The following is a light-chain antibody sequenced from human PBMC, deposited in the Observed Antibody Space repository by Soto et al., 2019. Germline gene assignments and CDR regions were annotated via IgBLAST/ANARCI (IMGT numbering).Light chain of an antibody. CDR2: QAS. CDR1: QSIDTW. J-gene: IGKJ2*01. V-gene: IGKV1-5*03. CDR3: QQYNTDAYT. Sequence: DIQMTQSPSTLSAFVGDRVTITCRASQSIDTWLAWYQQRPGKAPKLLIFQASRLESGVPSRFSASGSGTQFTLTIISLEPDDFGTYYCQQYNTDAYTFARGTKREI.